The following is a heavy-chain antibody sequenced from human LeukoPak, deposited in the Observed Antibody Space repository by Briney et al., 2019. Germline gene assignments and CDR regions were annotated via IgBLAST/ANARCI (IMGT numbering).Heavy chain of an antibody. V-gene: IGHV3-23*01. J-gene: IGHJ4*02. Sequence: GGSLRLSCTASGFTFGDYALTWFRQAPGKGLEWVSGISGSGDNTWYADSVKGRFTISRDNSKKTLDLQMHSLRAEDTAVYYCAKASVWTMVRVVSYFDEWGQGIQVTVSS. D-gene: IGHD3-10*01. CDR1: GFTFGDYA. CDR2: ISGSGDNT. CDR3: AKASVWTMVRVVSYFDE.